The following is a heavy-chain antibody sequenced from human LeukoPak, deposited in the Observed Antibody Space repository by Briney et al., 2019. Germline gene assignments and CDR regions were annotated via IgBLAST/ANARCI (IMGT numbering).Heavy chain of an antibody. CDR2: ISSSSSYI. Sequence: RPGGSLRLSCAASGFTFSSYSMNWVRQAPGKGLEWVSSISSSSSYIYYADSVKGRFTISRDSAKNSLYLQMNSLRAEDTAVYYCARKGGGYYYADAFDIWGQGTKVTVSS. CDR3: ARKGGGYYYADAFDI. J-gene: IGHJ3*02. V-gene: IGHV3-21*01. D-gene: IGHD3-22*01. CDR1: GFTFSSYS.